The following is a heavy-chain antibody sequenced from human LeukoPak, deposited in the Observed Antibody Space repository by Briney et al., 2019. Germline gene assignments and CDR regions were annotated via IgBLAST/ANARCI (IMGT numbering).Heavy chain of an antibody. CDR3: AKGKGFHWNYREGYFDY. Sequence: GGSLRLSCAASGFTFSIHGMNWVRQAPGKGLEWVSGIGASGSHTYFADSVKGRFSISRDNSKNTLYLQMNSLRAEDTAVYYCAKGKGFHWNYREGYFDYWGQGTLVTVSS. J-gene: IGHJ4*02. CDR1: GFTFSIHG. V-gene: IGHV3-23*01. D-gene: IGHD1-7*01. CDR2: IGASGSHT.